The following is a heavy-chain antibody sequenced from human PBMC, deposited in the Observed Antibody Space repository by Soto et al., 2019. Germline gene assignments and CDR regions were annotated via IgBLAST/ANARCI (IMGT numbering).Heavy chain of an antibody. D-gene: IGHD3-3*01. J-gene: IGHJ6*02. CDR2: IWYDGSNK. CDR3: ARGFGVVTGYYYYGMDV. CDR1: GFTFSFYG. Sequence: GGSLRLSCTASGFTFSFYGMHWVRQAPGKGLEWVAVIWYDGSNKYYADSVKGRFTISRDNSKNTLYLQMNSLRAEDTAVYYCARGFGVVTGYYYYGMDVWGQGTTVTVSS. V-gene: IGHV3-33*08.